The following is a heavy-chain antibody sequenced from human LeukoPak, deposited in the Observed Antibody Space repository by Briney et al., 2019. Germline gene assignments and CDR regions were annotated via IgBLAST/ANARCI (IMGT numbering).Heavy chain of an antibody. D-gene: IGHD2-2*01. CDR2: INHSGST. CDR1: GGSFNGYY. V-gene: IGHV4-34*01. CDR3: ARVRCSSTSCRGYFDY. Sequence: PSETLSLTRAVYGGSFNGYYWSWIRQPPGKGLEWIGEINHSGSTNYNPSLKSRVTISVDTSKNQFSLKLSSVTAADTAVYYCARVRCSSTSCRGYFDYWGQGTLVTVSS. J-gene: IGHJ4*02.